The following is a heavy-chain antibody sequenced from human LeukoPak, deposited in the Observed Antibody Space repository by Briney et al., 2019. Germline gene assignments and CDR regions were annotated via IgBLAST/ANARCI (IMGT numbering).Heavy chain of an antibody. CDR1: GTTFSNYA. Sequence: GGSLRLSCVASGTTFSNYAVSWVRQAPEKGLDWVSVISGSAHKIRYADSVKGRFTISRDNSENIVYPQMNNLRAEDTAVYYCAGRVTGYSSGYVYWGQGTLVTVSS. CDR3: AGRVTGYSSGYVY. J-gene: IGHJ4*02. D-gene: IGHD5-18*01. CDR2: ISGSAHKI. V-gene: IGHV3-23*01.